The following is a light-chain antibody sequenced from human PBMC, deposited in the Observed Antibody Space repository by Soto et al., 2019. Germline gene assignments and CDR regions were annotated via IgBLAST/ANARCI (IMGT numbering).Light chain of an antibody. V-gene: IGKV3-20*01. Sequence: VLTQSPGTLSLSPWERATLSCRASESVSSSYLAWYQQKPGQAPRLLIYGASIRATGMPDRFSGSGSGTDFTLTISRLEPEEFAVYYCQQYGSSPPRWTFGQGPRWIS. CDR2: GAS. CDR3: QQYGSSPPRWT. J-gene: IGKJ1*01. CDR1: ESVSSSY.